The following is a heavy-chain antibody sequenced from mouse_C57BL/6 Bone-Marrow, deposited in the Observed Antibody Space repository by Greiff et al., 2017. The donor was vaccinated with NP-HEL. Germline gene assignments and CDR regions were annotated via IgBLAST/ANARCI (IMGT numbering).Heavy chain of an antibody. CDR1: GYTFTDYY. CDR2: IYPGSGNT. Sequence: VQLQESGAELVRPGASVKLSCKASGYTFTDYYINWVKQRPGQGLEWIARIYPGSGNTYYNEKFKGKATLTAEKSSSTAYMQLSSLTSEDSAVYFCARKGILLYAMDYWGQGTSVTVSS. J-gene: IGHJ4*01. D-gene: IGHD1-1*01. CDR3: ARKGILLYAMDY. V-gene: IGHV1-76*01.